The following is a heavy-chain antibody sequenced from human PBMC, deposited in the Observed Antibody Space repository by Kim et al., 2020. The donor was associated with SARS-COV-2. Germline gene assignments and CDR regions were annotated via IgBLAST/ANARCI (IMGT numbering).Heavy chain of an antibody. CDR3: ARDPREYGSGSYYIGYFDY. V-gene: IGHV4-39*07. CDR1: GGSLSSSDYY. D-gene: IGHD3-10*01. Sequence: SETLSLTCTVSGGSLSSSDYYWGWIRQPPGKGLEWIGTIYYSGTTYYNPSLNSRVTLSINTSKNQFSLKVNSVTAADTAVYYCARDPREYGSGSYYIGYFDYWGQGTLVTVSS. CDR2: IYYSGTT. J-gene: IGHJ4*02.